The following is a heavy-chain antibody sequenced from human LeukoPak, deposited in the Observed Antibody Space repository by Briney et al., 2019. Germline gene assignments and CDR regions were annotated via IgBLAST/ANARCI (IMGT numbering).Heavy chain of an antibody. Sequence: PXRSLRLSCAASGFIFSSYGMHWVRQAPGKGLEWVAVAYHDEWPGNSKYYVDAVKGLFTVSRDNSKNTLYLQMSSLRAEDTAVYYCATGSGYYYDHWGQGTLVTVSS. J-gene: IGHJ4*02. CDR3: ATGSGYYYDH. V-gene: IGHV3-33*01. D-gene: IGHD3-22*01. CDR1: GFIFSSYG. CDR2: AYHDEWPGNSK.